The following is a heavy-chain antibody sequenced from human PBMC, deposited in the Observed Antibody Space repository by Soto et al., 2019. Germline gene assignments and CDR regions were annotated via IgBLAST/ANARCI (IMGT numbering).Heavy chain of an antibody. CDR2: ISSSGTYI. Sequence: PGGSLRLSCAASGFTFSTYSMNWIRQTPGRGLEWVSCISSSGTYIYYADSVEGRFTISRDNAKNSLYLQMNSLRAEDTAVYYCARDLLEANYFFTTEVWGDWTAVNVSS. CDR3: ARDLLEANYFFTTEV. J-gene: IGHJ6*04. V-gene: IGHV3-21*06. CDR1: GFTFSTYS.